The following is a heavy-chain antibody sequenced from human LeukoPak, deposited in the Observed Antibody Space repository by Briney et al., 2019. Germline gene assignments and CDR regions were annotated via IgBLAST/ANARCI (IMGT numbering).Heavy chain of an antibody. Sequence: GGPLRLSCAASGFTFSSYGMHWVRQAPGKGLEWVSYISSSGSTIYYADSVKGRFTISRDNAKNSLYLQMNSLRAEDTAVYYCARTLGILDYWGQGTLVTVSS. D-gene: IGHD7-27*01. CDR3: ARTLGILDY. V-gene: IGHV3-48*04. J-gene: IGHJ4*02. CDR2: ISSSGSTI. CDR1: GFTFSSYG.